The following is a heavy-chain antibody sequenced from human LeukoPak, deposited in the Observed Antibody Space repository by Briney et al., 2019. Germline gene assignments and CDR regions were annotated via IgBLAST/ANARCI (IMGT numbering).Heavy chain of an antibody. CDR1: GFTLRSHA. Sequence: GSLRLFFAAPGFTLRSHALSRVRQAPGKGVEWVSAISGSGGSTYYADSVNGRFTISRDNSKNTLYLQMNSLRAEDTDVYYCAKESYYAFDIWGQGTMVTVSS. CDR2: ISGSGGST. D-gene: IGHD1-26*01. V-gene: IGHV3-23*01. CDR3: AKESYYAFDI. J-gene: IGHJ3*02.